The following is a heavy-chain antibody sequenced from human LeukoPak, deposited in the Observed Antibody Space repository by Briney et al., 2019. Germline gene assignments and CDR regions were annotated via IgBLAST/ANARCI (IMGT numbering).Heavy chain of an antibody. J-gene: IGHJ4*02. CDR1: GGTFSSYA. D-gene: IGHD4-23*01. CDR3: ASWRQIGGNLRFDY. Sequence: EASVKVSCKASGGTFSSYAISWVRQAPGQGLEWMGRIIPIFGTANYAQKFQGRVTITTDKSTSTAYMELSSLRSEDTAVCYCASWRQIGGNLRFDYWGQGTLVTVSS. CDR2: IIPIFGTA. V-gene: IGHV1-69*05.